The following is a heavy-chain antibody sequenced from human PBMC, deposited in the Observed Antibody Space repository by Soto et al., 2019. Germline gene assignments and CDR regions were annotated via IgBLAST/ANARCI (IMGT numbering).Heavy chain of an antibody. J-gene: IGHJ4*02. V-gene: IGHV3-23*01. D-gene: IGHD3-10*01. Sequence: EVQLLESGGGLVQPGGSLRLSCAASGFTFNNYAMTWVRQAPGKGLEWVSAISGGGDTTSYADSVKGRFTVSRDGYKNTVYLQMSSLRAEDTALYYWAKGQGGSGSLTPRVDFWGQGTLVTVSS. CDR2: ISGGGDTT. CDR1: GFTFNNYA. CDR3: AKGQGGSGSLTPRVDF.